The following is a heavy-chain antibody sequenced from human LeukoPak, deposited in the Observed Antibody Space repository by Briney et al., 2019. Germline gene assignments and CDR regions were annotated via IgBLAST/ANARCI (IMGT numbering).Heavy chain of an antibody. V-gene: IGHV5-51*01. CDR1: GYIFTSYW. Sequence: GESLEISCEGSGYIFTSYWIGWVRRMPGKGREGRGIIYPGESDTTSSPSFQRQVPISADKSIRTAYLQWSSLPASDTAMYYCARHHRYCSSTSCYAGAPDAFDIWGPGTMVTVSS. D-gene: IGHD2-2*01. CDR3: ARHHRYCSSTSCYAGAPDAFDI. CDR2: IYPGESDT. J-gene: IGHJ3*02.